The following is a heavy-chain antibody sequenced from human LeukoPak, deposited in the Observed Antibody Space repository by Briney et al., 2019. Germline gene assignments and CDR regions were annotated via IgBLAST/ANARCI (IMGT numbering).Heavy chain of an antibody. Sequence: PSGTLSLTCAVSGGSISSSNWWSWVRQPPGKGLEWIGEIYHSGSTNYNPSLKSRVTISVDKSKNQFSLKLSSVTAADTAVYYCARLGTQTLSSGWYDFDYWGQGTLVTVSS. D-gene: IGHD6-19*01. J-gene: IGHJ4*02. CDR1: GGSISSSNW. CDR3: ARLGTQTLSSGWYDFDY. V-gene: IGHV4-4*02. CDR2: IYHSGST.